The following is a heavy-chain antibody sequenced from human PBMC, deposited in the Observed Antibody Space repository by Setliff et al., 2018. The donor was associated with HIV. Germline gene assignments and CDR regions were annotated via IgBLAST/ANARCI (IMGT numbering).Heavy chain of an antibody. CDR3: ARDGFQRATIRGAFDY. CDR2: IIPIFGTA. Sequence: EASVKVSCKASGGTFSSYAISWVRQAPGQGLEWMGRIIPIFGTANYAQKFQGRVTITADKSTSTAYMDLSSLRSEDTAVYYCARDGFQRATIRGAFDYWGQGTLVTVSS. CDR1: GGTFSSYA. D-gene: IGHD5-12*01. V-gene: IGHV1-69*06. J-gene: IGHJ4*02.